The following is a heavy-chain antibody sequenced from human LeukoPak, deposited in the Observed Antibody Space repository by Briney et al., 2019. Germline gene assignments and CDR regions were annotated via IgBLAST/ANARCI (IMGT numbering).Heavy chain of an antibody. CDR2: ISASSSYK. V-gene: IGHV3-21*01. D-gene: IGHD3-9*01. Sequence: NSGGSLRLSCAASGFTFSSYSMNWVRQAPGKGLEWVSSISASSSYKYYADSLKGRSTISRDNAKNSLYLQMNSLGAEDTAVYCCARHSDYDILTGPNDYWGQGTLVTVSS. CDR1: GFTFSSYS. CDR3: ARHSDYDILTGPNDY. J-gene: IGHJ4*02.